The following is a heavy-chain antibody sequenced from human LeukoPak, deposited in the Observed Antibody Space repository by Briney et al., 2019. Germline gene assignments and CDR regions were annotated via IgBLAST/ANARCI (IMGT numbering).Heavy chain of an antibody. CDR1: GGTFSRYA. CDR2: IIPIFGTA. CDR3: ARDDSIQCSGGSCYSGWYFDL. J-gene: IGHJ2*01. V-gene: IGHV1-69*13. Sequence: SVKVSCKASGGTFSRYAISWVRQAPGQGLEWMGGIIPIFGTANYAQKFQGRVTITADESTSTAYMEVSSLRSEDTAVYYCARDDSIQCSGGSCYSGWYFDLWGRGTLVTVSS. D-gene: IGHD2-15*01.